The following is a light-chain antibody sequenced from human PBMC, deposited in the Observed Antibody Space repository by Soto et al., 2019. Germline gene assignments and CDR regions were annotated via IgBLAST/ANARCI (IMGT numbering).Light chain of an antibody. J-gene: IGLJ1*01. Sequence: QSALTQPASASGSPGQSITISCAGTSSDIGGSNYVSWYQQHPGKAPKLMIYGVSNRPSGASNRFSGSKSGNTASLTISGLQAEDEADYFCYSSRSSSSTFYVFGTGTKLTVL. CDR3: YSSRSSSSTFYV. V-gene: IGLV2-14*03. CDR1: SSDIGGSNY. CDR2: GVS.